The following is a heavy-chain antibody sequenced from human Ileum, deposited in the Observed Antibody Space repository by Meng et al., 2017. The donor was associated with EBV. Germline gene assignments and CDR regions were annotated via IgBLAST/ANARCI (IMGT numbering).Heavy chain of an antibody. CDR2: IYHSGST. CDR3: ARTGVGLAFDY. Sequence: QVHLRESGPGLVKSSVTLSLTCGVSGDSITNNNWWTWVRQPPGKGLEWIGEIYHSGSTNYNPSLQSRATISVDMSKKQFSLKLRSVTAADTAVYYCARTGVGLAFDYWGLGTLVTVSS. CDR1: GDSITNNNW. V-gene: IGHV4-4*02. J-gene: IGHJ4*02. D-gene: IGHD2-8*01.